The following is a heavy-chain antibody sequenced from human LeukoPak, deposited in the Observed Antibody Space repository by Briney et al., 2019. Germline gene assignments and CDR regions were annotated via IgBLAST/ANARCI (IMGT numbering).Heavy chain of an antibody. Sequence: PSETLSLTCTVSGGSISSSSYYWGWIRQPPGKGLEWIGSIYYSGSTYYNPSLKSRVTISVDTSKNQFSLKLSSVTAADTAVYYCARDSLGWQWLVEGSAFDPWGQGTLVTVSS. CDR3: ARDSLGWQWLVEGSAFDP. CDR2: IYYSGST. V-gene: IGHV4-39*07. J-gene: IGHJ5*02. CDR1: GGSISSSSYY. D-gene: IGHD6-19*01.